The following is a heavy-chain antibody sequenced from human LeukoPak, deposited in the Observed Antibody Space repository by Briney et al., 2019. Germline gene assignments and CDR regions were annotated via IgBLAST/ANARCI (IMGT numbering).Heavy chain of an antibody. V-gene: IGHV1-2*06. CDR3: ASFRDIVVVPAAIESFDI. Sequence: ASVKVSCKASGYTFTGYYMHWVRQAPGQGLEWMGRINPNSGGTNYAQKVQGRVTMTRDTSISTAYMELRTLRSDNTAVYYCASFRDIVVVPAAIESFDIWGQGTMVTVSS. J-gene: IGHJ3*02. D-gene: IGHD2-2*01. CDR2: INPNSGGT. CDR1: GYTFTGYY.